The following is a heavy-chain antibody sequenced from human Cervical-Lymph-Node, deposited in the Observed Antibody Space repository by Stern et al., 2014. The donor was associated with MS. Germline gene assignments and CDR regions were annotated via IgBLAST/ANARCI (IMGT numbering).Heavy chain of an antibody. V-gene: IGHV3-9*01. CDR2: ISWNSGNI. Sequence: EVQLLESGGGLVQPGRSLRLSCAASGFTFGDYAMHWVRQAPGKGLEWVSGISWNSGNIGYADSVKGRFTISRDNAKNSLYLQMNSLRAEDTALYYCAKDINLRGTYYFDYWGQGTLVTVSS. J-gene: IGHJ4*02. CDR3: AKDINLRGTYYFDY. D-gene: IGHD2-15*01. CDR1: GFTFGDYA.